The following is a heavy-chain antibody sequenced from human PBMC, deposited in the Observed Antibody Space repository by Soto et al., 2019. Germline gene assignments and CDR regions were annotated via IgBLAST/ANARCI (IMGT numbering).Heavy chain of an antibody. CDR3: AKDTVPIFGVITHFDY. V-gene: IGHV3-9*01. D-gene: IGHD3-3*01. CDR2: ISWNRGSI. CDR1: GFTFDDYA. Sequence: VQLVESGGGLVQPGRSLRLSCAASGFTFDDYAMHWVRQAPGKGLEWVSGISWNRGSIGYADSVKGRFTISRDNAKNSLYLEMNSLRVGDTALYYCAKDTVPIFGVITHFDYWGQGTLVTVSS. J-gene: IGHJ4*02.